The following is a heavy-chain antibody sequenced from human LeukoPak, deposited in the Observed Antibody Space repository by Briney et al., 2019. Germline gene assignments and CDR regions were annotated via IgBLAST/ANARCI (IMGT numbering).Heavy chain of an antibody. V-gene: IGHV4-61*02. CDR1: GGSISSGSYY. Sequence: PSETLSLTCTVSGGSISSGSYYWTWIRQPAGKGLEWIGRFYTSGRTNYNPSLKSRVTISVDTSKNQFSLRLSSVTAADTAVYYCARDHYGSGSYPFYYYYMDVWGKGTTVTISS. D-gene: IGHD3-10*01. CDR3: ARDHYGSGSYPFYYYYMDV. J-gene: IGHJ6*03. CDR2: FYTSGRT.